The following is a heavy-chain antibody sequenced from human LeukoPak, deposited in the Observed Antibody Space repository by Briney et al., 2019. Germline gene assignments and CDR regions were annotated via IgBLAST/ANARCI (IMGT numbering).Heavy chain of an antibody. CDR3: ARPSKSSSWCYPTFDY. V-gene: IGHV1-69*01. J-gene: IGHJ4*02. CDR2: IIPIFGTA. CDR1: GGTFSSYA. D-gene: IGHD6-13*01. Sequence: NPGSSVKVSCKASGGTFSSYAISWVRQAPGQGLEWMGGIIPIFGTANHAQKFQGRVTITADESTSTAYMELSSLRSEDTAVYYCARPSKSSSWCYPTFDYWGQGTLVTVSS.